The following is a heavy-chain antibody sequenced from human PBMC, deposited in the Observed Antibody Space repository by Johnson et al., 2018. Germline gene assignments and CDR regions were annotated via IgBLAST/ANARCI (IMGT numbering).Heavy chain of an antibody. Sequence: QVQLVQSGGGVVQPGRSLRLSCAASGFTFSSYGMHWVRQAPGKGLEWVAVIWLDGTKKYYGDAVKGRLTISRANTKNTLYLQMNSLRAEDTAVYYCARAVEAYYHAFDIWGQGTMVTVSS. CDR1: GFTFSSYG. CDR3: ARAVEAYYHAFDI. D-gene: IGHD3-10*01. J-gene: IGHJ3*02. V-gene: IGHV3-33*01. CDR2: IWLDGTKK.